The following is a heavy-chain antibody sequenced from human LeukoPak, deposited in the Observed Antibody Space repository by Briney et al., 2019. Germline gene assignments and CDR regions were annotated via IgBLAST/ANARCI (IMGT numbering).Heavy chain of an antibody. D-gene: IGHD6-19*01. Sequence: GGSLRLSCATSEFTFSDYYMSWIRQAPGKGLEWVSYISTSGNTIYYADSVKGRFTISRDNAKNSLYLQMHSLRAEDTAVYYCARQSGQVPSFDYWGQGTLVTVSS. CDR1: EFTFSDYY. CDR2: ISTSGNTI. V-gene: IGHV3-11*04. CDR3: ARQSGQVPSFDY. J-gene: IGHJ4*02.